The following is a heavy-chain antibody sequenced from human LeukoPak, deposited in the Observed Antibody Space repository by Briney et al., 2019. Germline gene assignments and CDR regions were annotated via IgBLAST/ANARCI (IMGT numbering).Heavy chain of an antibody. CDR2: IYPGDSDT. J-gene: IGHJ6*03. D-gene: IGHD2-2*01. V-gene: IGHV5-51*01. Sequence: GESLKISCKGSGYSFTSYWIAGVRQMPGKGLEWMGIIYPGDSDTRYSPSFEGQVTISADKSITTAHLQWTSVKASDTAMYYCARQGWSSTAYYHIDVWGKGTTVTVSS. CDR1: GYSFTSYW. CDR3: ARQGWSSTAYYHIDV.